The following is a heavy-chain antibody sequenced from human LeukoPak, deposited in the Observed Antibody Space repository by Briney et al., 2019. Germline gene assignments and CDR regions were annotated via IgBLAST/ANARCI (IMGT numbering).Heavy chain of an antibody. CDR3: ARERDCSSTSCYSWWFDP. CDR1: GFTFSSYW. V-gene: IGHV3-74*01. J-gene: IGHJ5*02. Sequence: GGSLRLSCAASGFTFSSYWMHWVRQAPGTGLVWVSRINSDGSSTSYADSVKGRVTISRDNAKNTLYLKMNSLRADDTAVYYCARERDCSSTSCYSWWFDPWGQGTLVTVSS. D-gene: IGHD2-2*01. CDR2: INSDGSST.